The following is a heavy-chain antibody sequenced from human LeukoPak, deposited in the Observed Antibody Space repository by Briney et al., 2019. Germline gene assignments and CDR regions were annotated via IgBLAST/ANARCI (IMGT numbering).Heavy chain of an antibody. CDR3: ARQGVAYSGSASKRFYYGMDV. V-gene: IGHV4-59*08. CDR1: GGSTCSSY. J-gene: IGHJ6*02. Sequence: SGTLSLTSTVSGGSTCSSYSSWIRQPPGKGLEWICHLYNSGSTDHNPSLPSRGSLSLDTSKHLTSLELSSLTAADTAVYYCARQGVAYSGSASKRFYYGMDVWGQGTTVSVSS. CDR2: LYNSGST. D-gene: IGHD5-12*01.